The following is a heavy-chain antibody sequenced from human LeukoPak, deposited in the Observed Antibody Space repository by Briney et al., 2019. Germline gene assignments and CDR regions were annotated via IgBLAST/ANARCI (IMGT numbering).Heavy chain of an antibody. J-gene: IGHJ3*02. CDR2: INHSGST. CDR3: ARGPYLTGYSLGAFDI. D-gene: IGHD3-9*01. V-gene: IGHV4-34*01. CDR1: GGSFSGYY. Sequence: SETLSLTCAVYGGSFSGYYWSWIRQPPGKGLEWIGEINHSGSTNYNPSLKSRVTISVDTSKNQFSLKLCSVTAADTAVYYCARGPYLTGYSLGAFDIWGEGTMVTVSS.